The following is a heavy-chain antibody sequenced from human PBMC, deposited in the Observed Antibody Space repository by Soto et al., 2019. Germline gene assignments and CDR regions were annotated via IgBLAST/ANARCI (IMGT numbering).Heavy chain of an antibody. V-gene: IGHV4-59*01. J-gene: IGHJ5*02. CDR2: TYYSGDN. CDR3: ARESGGGYYQRTSNWFDP. D-gene: IGHD3-22*01. CDR1: GGSITSYY. Sequence: QVQLQESGPGLVKPSETLSLTCTVSGGSITSYYWSWIRQPPGKGLEWLGYTYYSGDNYYTPSLKSRVTMSVDTSKNQFSLKMSSLTAADTAVYYCARESGGGYYQRTSNWFDPWGHGTLVTVSS.